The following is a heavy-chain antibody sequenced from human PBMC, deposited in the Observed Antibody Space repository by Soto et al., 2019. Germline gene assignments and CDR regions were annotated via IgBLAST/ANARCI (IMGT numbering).Heavy chain of an antibody. CDR1: GGTFSSYA. D-gene: IGHD2-2*01. CDR2: IIPIFGTA. Sequence: QVQLVQSGAAVKKPGSSVKVSCKASGGTFSSYAISWVRQAPGQGLEWMGGIIPIFGTANYAQKFQGRVTITADESTSTAYMELSSLRSEDTAVYYCASCILTLGYCSRPFDYWGQGTLVTVSS. CDR3: ASCILTLGYCSRPFDY. V-gene: IGHV1-69*01. J-gene: IGHJ4*02.